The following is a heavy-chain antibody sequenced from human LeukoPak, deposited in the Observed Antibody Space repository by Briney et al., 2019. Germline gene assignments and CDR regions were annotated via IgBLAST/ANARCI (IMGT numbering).Heavy chain of an antibody. CDR1: VDSFSSGTYY. D-gene: IGHD3-10*01. CDR3: ARDRGEYRSHYGWFEG. J-gene: IGHJ5*02. Sequence: SQTLSLTCTVSVDSFSSGTYYCRWIRQHPGEAPEWSGNIYYSGGTYYSPYLKSRVTMSVDTSKNQFSLKLKAVTAADTAMYYCARDRGEYRSHYGWFEGWGQGTLVTVSS. CDR2: IYYSGGT. V-gene: IGHV4-31*03.